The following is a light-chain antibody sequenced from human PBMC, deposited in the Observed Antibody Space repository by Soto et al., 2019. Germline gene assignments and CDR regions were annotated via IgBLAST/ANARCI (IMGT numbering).Light chain of an antibody. J-gene: IGKJ1*01. CDR3: QHCDTSCR. V-gene: IGKV1-5*01. CDR2: NAS. CDR1: RNIERW. Sequence: DIQMTQSPATLSVSIGDRVTITCRASRNIERWLAWYQQKTGKPPKLLILNASTLGSGVPSRFSGSGSGTEFTLTISGLQPDDFAACYCQHCDTSCRFGEGTKV.